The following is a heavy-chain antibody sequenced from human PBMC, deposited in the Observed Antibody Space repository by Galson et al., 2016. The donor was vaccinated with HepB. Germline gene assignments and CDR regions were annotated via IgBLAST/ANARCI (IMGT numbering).Heavy chain of an antibody. V-gene: IGHV3-21*01. J-gene: IGHJ4*02. CDR1: GFPFNIYS. D-gene: IGHD3-22*01. CDR3: ARDGFYDESSGYHELNLDQ. Sequence: SLRLSCAASGFPFNIYSMNWVRQAPGKGLEWVSFITPTSSSIYYAESVKGRFTISRDNADDSLYLQLNSLRAEDTAVYYFARDGFYDESSGYHELNLDQWGQGTVVIASS. CDR2: ITPTSSSI.